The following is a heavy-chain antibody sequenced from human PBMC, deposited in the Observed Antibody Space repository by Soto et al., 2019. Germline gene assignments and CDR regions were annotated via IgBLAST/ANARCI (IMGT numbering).Heavy chain of an antibody. D-gene: IGHD2-15*01. CDR1: GGSISSGDYY. Sequence: SETLSLTCTVSGGSISSGDYYWSWIRQPPGKGLEWIGYIYYSGSTYYNPSLKSRVTISVDTSKNQFSLKLSSVTAADTAVYYCARAVCSGGSCYWAFDYWGQGTLVTVSS. V-gene: IGHV4-30-4*01. CDR2: IYYSGST. CDR3: ARAVCSGGSCYWAFDY. J-gene: IGHJ4*02.